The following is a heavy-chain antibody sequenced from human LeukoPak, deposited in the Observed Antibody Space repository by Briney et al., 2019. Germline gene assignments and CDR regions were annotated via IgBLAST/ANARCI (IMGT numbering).Heavy chain of an antibody. V-gene: IGHV3-7*01. J-gene: IGHJ3*02. CDR1: GFTFSSYW. CDR2: IKQDGSVK. Sequence: PGGSLRLSCAASGFTFSSYWMSWVRQAPGKGLEWVANIKQDGSVKYYVDSVKGRFTISRDNAKNSLYLQMNSLRAEDTAVYYCASRYGSGSYGPFAFDIWGQGTMVTVSS. CDR3: ASRYGSGSYGPFAFDI. D-gene: IGHD3-10*01.